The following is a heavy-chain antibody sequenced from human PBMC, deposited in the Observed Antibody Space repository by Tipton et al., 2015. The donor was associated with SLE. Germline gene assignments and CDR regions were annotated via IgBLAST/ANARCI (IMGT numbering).Heavy chain of an antibody. Sequence: TLSLTCTVSGGSITSHYWSWIRQPPGKGLEWIGYVYYSGSTDYNPSLKSRVIISLDTSTNRFSLKLRSVTAADTAVYYCARGYCGSTSCHYYFDYWGQGTLVTVSA. CDR3: ARGYCGSTSCHYYFDY. CDR2: VYYSGST. V-gene: IGHV4-59*08. D-gene: IGHD2-2*01. CDR1: GGSITSHY. J-gene: IGHJ4*02.